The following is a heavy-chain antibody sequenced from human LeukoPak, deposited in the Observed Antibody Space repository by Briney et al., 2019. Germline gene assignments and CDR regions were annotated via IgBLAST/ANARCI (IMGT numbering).Heavy chain of an antibody. V-gene: IGHV1-8*01. CDR1: GYTFTSYD. CDR3: ARGRSYYGSGSYYKLSHWFDP. J-gene: IGHJ5*02. Sequence: ASVKVSRKASGYTFTSYDINWVRQATGQGLEWMGWMNPNSGSTGYAQKFQGRVTMTRNTSISTAYMELSSLRSEDTAVYYCARGRSYYGSGSYYKLSHWFDPWGQGTLVTVSS. CDR2: MNPNSGST. D-gene: IGHD3-10*01.